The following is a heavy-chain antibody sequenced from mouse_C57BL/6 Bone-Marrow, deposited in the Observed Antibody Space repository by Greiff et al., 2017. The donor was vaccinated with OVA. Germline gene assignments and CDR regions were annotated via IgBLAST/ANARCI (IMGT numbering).Heavy chain of an antibody. D-gene: IGHD2-2*01. CDR1: GYTFTSYW. CDR3: AREVYYGYDPYDMDY. Sequence: QVQLQQPGAELVMPGASVKLSCKASGYTFTSYWMHWVKQRPGQGLEWIGEIDPSDSYTNYNQKFKGKSTLTVDKSSSTAYMQLSSLTSEDSAVYYCAREVYYGYDPYDMDYWGQGTSVTVSS. J-gene: IGHJ4*01. CDR2: IDPSDSYT. V-gene: IGHV1-69*01.